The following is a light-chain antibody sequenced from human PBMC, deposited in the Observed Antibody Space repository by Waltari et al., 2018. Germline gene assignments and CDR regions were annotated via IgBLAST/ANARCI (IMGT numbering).Light chain of an antibody. Sequence: DVQLTQSPSSLSASVGDRVTITCRASQSIGNYLNWYQHKPGKAPTLLIYAASSFQSGVPSRFSGDGSGSDFTLTVNSLQPEDFATYYCQQSYMTPWTFGQGTKVEIK. CDR3: QQSYMTPWT. J-gene: IGKJ1*01. V-gene: IGKV1-39*01. CDR1: QSIGNY. CDR2: AAS.